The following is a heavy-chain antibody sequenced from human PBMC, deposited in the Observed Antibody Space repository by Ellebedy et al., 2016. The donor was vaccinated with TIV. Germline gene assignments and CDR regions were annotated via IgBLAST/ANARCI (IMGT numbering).Heavy chain of an antibody. CDR2: ISAYNGNT. J-gene: IGHJ4*02. Sequence: AASVKVSCKASGYTFTSYGISWVRQAPGQGLEWMGWISAYNGNTNYAQKLQGRVTMTTDTSTSTAYMELRSLRSDDTAVYYCAIEYYDILTGYSDYWGQGTLSPSPQ. CDR1: GYTFTSYG. V-gene: IGHV1-18*04. D-gene: IGHD3-9*01. CDR3: AIEYYDILTGYSDY.